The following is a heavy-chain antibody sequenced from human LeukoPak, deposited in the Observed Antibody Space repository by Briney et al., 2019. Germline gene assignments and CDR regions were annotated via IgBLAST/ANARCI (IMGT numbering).Heavy chain of an antibody. V-gene: IGHV4-61*02. J-gene: IGHJ4*02. CDR1: GGSISSGSYY. D-gene: IGHD3/OR15-3a*01. Sequence: SQTLSLTCTVSGGSISSGSYYWSWIRQPAGKGLEWIGRIYTSGSTNYNPSLKSRVTISVDPSKNQFSLKLSSVTAADTAVYYCARATWTYYFDYWGQGTLVTVSS. CDR2: IYTSGST. CDR3: ARATWTYYFDY.